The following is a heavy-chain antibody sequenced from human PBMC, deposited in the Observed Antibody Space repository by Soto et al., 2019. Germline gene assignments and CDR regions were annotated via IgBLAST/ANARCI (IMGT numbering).Heavy chain of an antibody. V-gene: IGHV3-49*03. D-gene: IGHD4-17*01. CDR3: SRDPNGYYGRRWFDP. Sequence: PGGSLRLSCTASGFTFGDYAMSWFRQAPGKGLEWVGFIRNKAYGGTAEYAASVKGRFTISRDDSKSIAYLQMNSLKTEDTAVYYCSRDPNGYYGRRWFDPWGQGTLVTVSS. J-gene: IGHJ5*02. CDR2: IRNKAYGGTA. CDR1: GFTFGDYA.